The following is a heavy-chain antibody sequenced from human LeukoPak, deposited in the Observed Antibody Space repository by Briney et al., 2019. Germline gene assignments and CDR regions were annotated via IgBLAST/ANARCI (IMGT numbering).Heavy chain of an antibody. CDR2: ISGSGATT. CDR1: GFTFSNYA. CDR3: GRVLEGAFDY. V-gene: IGHV3-23*01. Sequence: GGSLRLSCAASGFTFSNYAMSWVRQAPGKGLEWVSVISGSGATTDYADSVMGRFTISRDNSKNTLYLQLDSLRAEDTAVYYCGRVLEGAFDYWGQGSLVTVSS. D-gene: IGHD4/OR15-4a*01. J-gene: IGHJ4*02.